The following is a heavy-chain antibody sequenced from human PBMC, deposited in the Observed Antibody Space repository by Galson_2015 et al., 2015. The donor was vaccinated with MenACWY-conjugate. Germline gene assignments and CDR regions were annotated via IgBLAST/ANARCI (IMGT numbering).Heavy chain of an antibody. Sequence: SLRLSCAASGFTFRNYWMTWVRQAPGKGLEWVASIKKDGSGKYYVDSVKGRFTISRDNAKNSLYLEMNSLRVEDTAVYSCARVYSGSPDYGMDVWGQGTTVTVSS. CDR2: IKKDGSGK. J-gene: IGHJ6*02. CDR1: GFTFRNYW. V-gene: IGHV3-7*03. CDR3: ARVYSGSPDYGMDV. D-gene: IGHD1-26*01.